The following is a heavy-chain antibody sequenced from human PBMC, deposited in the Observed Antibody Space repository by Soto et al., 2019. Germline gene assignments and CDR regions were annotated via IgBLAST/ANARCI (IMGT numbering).Heavy chain of an antibody. CDR1: GFTFSSYS. CDR3: ARVRELLWFGLRGIDAFDI. D-gene: IGHD3-10*01. CDR2: ISSSSSYI. V-gene: IGHV3-21*01. J-gene: IGHJ3*02. Sequence: EVQLVESGGGLVKPGGSLRLSCAASGFTFSSYSMNWVRQAPGKGLEWVSSISSSSSYIYYADSVKGRFTISRDNAKNSLYLQMNSLRAEDTAVYYCARVRELLWFGLRGIDAFDIWGQGTMVTVSS.